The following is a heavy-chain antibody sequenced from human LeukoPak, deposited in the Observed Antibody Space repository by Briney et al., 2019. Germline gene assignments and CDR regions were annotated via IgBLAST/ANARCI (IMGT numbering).Heavy chain of an antibody. CDR2: FDPEHGEI. CDR3: ATDTADKNDGFDI. D-gene: IGHD3-9*01. J-gene: IGHJ3*02. Sequence: GAPVKVSCKVSGYMFNELSMHWVRQAPGKGLEWMGGFDPEHGEIVYAENFQGRVTLTEDTFTETAYVDLSSLSSEDTAVYYCATDTADKNDGFDIWGQGTMVTVSS. V-gene: IGHV1-24*01. CDR1: GYMFNELS.